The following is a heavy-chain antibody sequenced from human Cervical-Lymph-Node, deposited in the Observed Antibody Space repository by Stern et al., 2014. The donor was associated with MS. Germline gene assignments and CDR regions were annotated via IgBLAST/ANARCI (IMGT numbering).Heavy chain of an antibody. CDR2: TNPNRGGQ. D-gene: IGHD3-3*01. CDR1: GYIFTDYY. V-gene: IGHV1-2*02. Sequence: VQLVESGAEARAPGASMKVSCKASGYIFTDYYLHWVRQAPGQGLEWLGWTNPNRGGQNYAKNFQGRVTMTRDTSISTAYMELRWLGSADTAVYYCARGSGTAYDLRGDYWGQGPLVTVSS. J-gene: IGHJ4*01. CDR3: ARGSGTAYDLRGDY.